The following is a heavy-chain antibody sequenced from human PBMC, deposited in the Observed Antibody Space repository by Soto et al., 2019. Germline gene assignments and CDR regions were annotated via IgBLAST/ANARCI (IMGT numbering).Heavy chain of an antibody. V-gene: IGHV4-34*01. D-gene: IGHD4-4*01. J-gene: IGHJ5*02. Sequence: SETLSLTCAVYGGSFSGYYWSWIRQPPGKGLEWIGEINHSGSTNYNPSLKSRVTISVDTSKNQFSLKLSSVTAADTAVYYCARGAPSVTTSSWFDPWGQGTLVTVSS. CDR2: INHSGST. CDR1: GGSFSGYY. CDR3: ARGAPSVTTSSWFDP.